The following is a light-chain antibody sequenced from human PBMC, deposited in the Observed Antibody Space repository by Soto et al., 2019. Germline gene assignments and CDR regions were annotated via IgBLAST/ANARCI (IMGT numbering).Light chain of an antibody. J-gene: IGKJ5*01. CDR1: ERVSSSY. CDR2: GAS. Sequence: IVLTQSPATVCLFLVERTTLACGASERVSSSYVAWYQMKAGLAPRLLIHGASTRASGIPDRFRGSKSGTDFTLTIRGLEPEDAALYYCQQYGSSPIAFGQGTRLEIK. V-gene: IGKV3D-20*01. CDR3: QQYGSSPIA.